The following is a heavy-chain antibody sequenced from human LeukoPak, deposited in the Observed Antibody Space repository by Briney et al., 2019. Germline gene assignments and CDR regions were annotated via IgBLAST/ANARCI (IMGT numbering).Heavy chain of an antibody. D-gene: IGHD3-22*01. CDR1: GYTLTELS. CDR3: ATLDYYYDSSGYGY. J-gene: IGHJ4*02. CDR2: FDPEDGET. Sequence: ASVKVSCKVSGYTLTELSMHWVRQAPGKGLEWMGGFDPEDGETIYAKKFQGRVTMTEDTSTDTAYMELSSLRSEDTAVYYCATLDYYYDSSGYGYWGQGTLVTVSS. V-gene: IGHV1-24*01.